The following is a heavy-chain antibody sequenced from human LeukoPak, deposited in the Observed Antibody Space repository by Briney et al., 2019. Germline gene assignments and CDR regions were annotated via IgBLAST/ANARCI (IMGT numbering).Heavy chain of an antibody. Sequence: EASVKVSCTASGGTFSSYAISWVRQAPGQGLEWMGGIIPIFGTANYAQKFQGRVTITADESTSTAYMELSSLRSEDTAVYYCGVLSGGVARNWGQGTLVTVSS. D-gene: IGHD2-15*01. CDR3: GVLSGGVARN. J-gene: IGHJ4*02. CDR1: GGTFSSYA. CDR2: IIPIFGTA. V-gene: IGHV1-69*13.